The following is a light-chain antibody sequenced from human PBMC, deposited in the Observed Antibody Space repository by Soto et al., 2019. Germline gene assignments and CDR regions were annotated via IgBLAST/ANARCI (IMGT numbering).Light chain of an antibody. Sequence: QSALTQPASVSGTPGQSITISCTGSNSDVGIYDFVSWYQHHPGRAPKLAVSEVSHRPSGVSNRFSGSKSGNTASLTISGLQSEDEADYYCISYTSDDVRYVFGTGTKV. CDR1: NSDVGIYDF. V-gene: IGLV2-14*01. CDR2: EVS. CDR3: ISYTSDDVRYV. J-gene: IGLJ1*01.